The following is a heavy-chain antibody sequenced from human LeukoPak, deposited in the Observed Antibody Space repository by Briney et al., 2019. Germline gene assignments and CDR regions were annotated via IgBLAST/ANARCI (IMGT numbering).Heavy chain of an antibody. V-gene: IGHV4-34*01. J-gene: IGHJ6*03. CDR1: GGSFSGYY. Sequence: EASETLSLTCALYGGSFSGYYWSWLRQPPGKRLEWIGENNHSGSTNYNPSLKSRVTISIDTSKNQFSLKLTSVTAADTAVYYCARGLPDYHYYYYYMDVWGKGTTVTVSS. CDR2: NNHSGST. D-gene: IGHD5-12*01. CDR3: ARGLPDYHYYYYYMDV.